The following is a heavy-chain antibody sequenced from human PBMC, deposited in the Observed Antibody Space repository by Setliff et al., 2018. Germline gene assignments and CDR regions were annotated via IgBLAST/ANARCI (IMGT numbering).Heavy chain of an antibody. J-gene: IGHJ5*02. V-gene: IGHV3-23*01. Sequence: GSLRLSCAASRFTFSSYAMSWVRQAPGKGLEWVSAISGSAGSTYYADSVKGRFTISRDNSKNTLYLQMSSLRDDDTAVYYCAKGGQQVAPDGRWFDPWGQGSLVTVSS. CDR3: AKGGQQVAPDGRWFDP. CDR2: ISGSAGST. D-gene: IGHD6-13*01. CDR1: RFTFSSYA.